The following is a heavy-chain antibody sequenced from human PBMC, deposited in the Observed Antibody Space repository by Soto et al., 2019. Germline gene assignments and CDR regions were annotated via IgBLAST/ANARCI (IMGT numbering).Heavy chain of an antibody. CDR1: GRSLSSVNYY. V-gene: IGHV4-30-4*02. D-gene: IGHD2-15*01. CDR3: ARYGSGECNRGTCYSPFDY. CDR2: IYYSGST. Sequence: SDTLFLTCTVSGRSLSSVNYYWSWIRQPPGKGLEWIGYIYYSGSTYYNPSLRSRVTISVDTSKNQFSLKLSSVTAADTAVYYCARYGSGECNRGTCYSPFDYWGQGTLVNVSS. J-gene: IGHJ4*02.